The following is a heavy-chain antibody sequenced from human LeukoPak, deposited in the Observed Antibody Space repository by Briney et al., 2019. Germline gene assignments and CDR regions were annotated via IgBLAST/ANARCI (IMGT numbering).Heavy chain of an antibody. CDR2: LGDDGINT. CDR1: GFPFSTYG. J-gene: IGHJ4*02. D-gene: IGHD2-2*01. Sequence: TGGSLRLSCAASGFPFSTYGMHWVRQAPGKGLEWLAVLGDDGINTHYADSVKGRFTISRDNSQNTLYLQMISLRAEDTAVYYCGVAPAATMLRDSWGQGTLVTVSS. V-gene: IGHV3-33*01. CDR3: GVAPAATMLRDS.